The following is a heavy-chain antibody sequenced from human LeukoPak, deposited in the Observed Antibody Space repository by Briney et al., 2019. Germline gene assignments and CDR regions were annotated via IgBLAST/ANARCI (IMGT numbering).Heavy chain of an antibody. J-gene: IGHJ3*02. V-gene: IGHV3-9*01. CDR1: GFTFDDYA. Sequence: PGGSLRLSCAASGFTFDDYAMHWVRQAAGKGLERVSGISWNSGSIGYADSVKRRFTISRDNAKNSLYLQMNSLRAEDTALYYCAKVTLPYSSGWDELLGAFDIWGQGTMVTVSA. CDR2: ISWNSGSI. D-gene: IGHD6-19*01. CDR3: AKVTLPYSSGWDELLGAFDI.